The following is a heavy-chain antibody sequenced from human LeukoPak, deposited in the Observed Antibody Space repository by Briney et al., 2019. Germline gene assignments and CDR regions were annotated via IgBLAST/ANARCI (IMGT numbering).Heavy chain of an antibody. D-gene: IGHD4-17*01. V-gene: IGHV3-30*18. CDR1: GFTFSNAW. CDR2: ISYDGSNK. CDR3: AKRFRYGTLDY. J-gene: IGHJ4*02. Sequence: GGSLRLSCAASGFTFSNAWMSWVRQAPGKGLEWVAVISYDGSNKYYADSVKGRFTISRDNSKNTLYLQMNSLRAEDTAVYYCAKRFRYGTLDYWGQGTLVTVSS.